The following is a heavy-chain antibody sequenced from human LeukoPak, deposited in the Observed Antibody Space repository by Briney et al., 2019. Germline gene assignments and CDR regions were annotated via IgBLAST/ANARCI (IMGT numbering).Heavy chain of an antibody. J-gene: IGHJ5*02. V-gene: IGHV1-2*02. CDR2: MNPNSGGT. CDR1: GYTFTSYD. D-gene: IGHD3-3*01. Sequence: ASVKVSCKASGYTFTSYDINWVRQATGQGLEWMGWMNPNSGGTNYAQKFQGRVTMTRDTSISTAYMELSRLRSDDTAVYYCARADYDFWSGYYGGTNWFDPWGQGTLVTVSS. CDR3: ARADYDFWSGYYGGTNWFDP.